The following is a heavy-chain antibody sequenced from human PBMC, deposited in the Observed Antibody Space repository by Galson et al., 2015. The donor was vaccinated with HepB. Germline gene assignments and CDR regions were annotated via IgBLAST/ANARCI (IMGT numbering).Heavy chain of an antibody. J-gene: IGHJ6*02. D-gene: IGHD1-1*01. CDR1: GGTFSSYA. V-gene: IGHV1-69*13. CDR2: IIPIFGTA. Sequence: SVKVSCKASGGTFSSYAISWVRQAPGQGLEWMGGIIPIFGTANYAQKFQGRVTITADESTSTAYMELSSLRSEDTAVYYCARGTLSWTPYYGMDVWGQGTTVTVSS. CDR3: ARGTLSWTPYYGMDV.